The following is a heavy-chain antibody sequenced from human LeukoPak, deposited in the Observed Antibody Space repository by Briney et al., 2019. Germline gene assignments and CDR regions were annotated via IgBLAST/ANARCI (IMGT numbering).Heavy chain of an antibody. CDR2: INRSGST. J-gene: IGHJ5*02. CDR1: GGSFSGYY. Sequence: SETLSLTCAVYGGSFSGYYWSWIRQPPGKGLEWIGEINRSGSTNYNPSLKSRVTISVDTSKNQFSLKLSSVTAADTAVYYCARVKGRLSWFDPWGQGTLFTVSS. CDR3: ARVKGRLSWFDP. V-gene: IGHV4-34*01.